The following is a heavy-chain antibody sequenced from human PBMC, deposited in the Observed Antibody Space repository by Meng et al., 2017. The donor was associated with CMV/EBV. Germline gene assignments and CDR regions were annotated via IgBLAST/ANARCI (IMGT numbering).Heavy chain of an antibody. CDR1: GFTFSSYA. CDR2: ISYDGSNK. CDR3: ASLSVPIIVVPAAMRPDY. D-gene: IGHD2-2*01. J-gene: IGHJ4*02. Sequence: GESLKISCAASGFTFSSYAMHWVRQAPGKGLEWVAVISYDGSNKYYADSVKGQFTISRDNSKNTLYLQMSSLRAEDTAVYYCASLSVPIIVVPAAMRPDYWGQGTLVTVSS. V-gene: IGHV3-30-3*01.